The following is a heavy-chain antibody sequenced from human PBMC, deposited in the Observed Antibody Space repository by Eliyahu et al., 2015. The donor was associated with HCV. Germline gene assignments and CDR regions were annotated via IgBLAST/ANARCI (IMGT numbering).Heavy chain of an antibody. V-gene: IGHV2-5*01. CDR1: GFSLSTSGXX. Sequence: QITLKESGPTLVKPTQTLTLTCTFSGFSLSTSGXXVGWIRQPPGKALEWLALIYWNDDKRYSPSLKSRLTITKDTSKNQVVLTMTNMDPVDTATYYCAHETKNYYDFWSGYYLGWFDPWGQGTLVTVSS. J-gene: IGHJ5*02. CDR2: IYWNDDK. CDR3: AHETKNYYDFWSGYYLGWFDP. D-gene: IGHD3-3*01.